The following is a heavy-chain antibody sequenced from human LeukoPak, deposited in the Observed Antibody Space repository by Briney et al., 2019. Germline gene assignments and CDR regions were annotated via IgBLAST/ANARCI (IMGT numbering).Heavy chain of an antibody. Sequence: GGSLRLSCAASGFTFSSYAMSWVRQAPGKGLEWVSAISGSGGSTYYADSVKGRFTISRDNAKNSLYLQMNSLRDEDTAVYYCARGAPYASYYGMDVWGQGTTVTVSS. D-gene: IGHD4-17*01. J-gene: IGHJ6*02. CDR3: ARGAPYASYYGMDV. CDR1: GFTFSSYA. V-gene: IGHV3-23*01. CDR2: ISGSGGST.